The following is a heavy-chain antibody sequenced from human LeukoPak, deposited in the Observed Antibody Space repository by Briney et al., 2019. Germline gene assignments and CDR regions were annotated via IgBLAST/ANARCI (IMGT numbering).Heavy chain of an antibody. V-gene: IGHV4-59*01. CDR2: IYYSGST. CDR3: ARGGSPSYWYFDL. J-gene: IGHJ2*01. Sequence: SETLSLTCTVSGGSISSYYWSWIRQPPGKGLEWFGYIYYSGSTNYNPSLKSRVTISVDTSKNQFSLKLSSVTAADTAVYYCARGGSPSYWYFDLWGRGTLVTVSS. CDR1: GGSISSYY. D-gene: IGHD6-13*01.